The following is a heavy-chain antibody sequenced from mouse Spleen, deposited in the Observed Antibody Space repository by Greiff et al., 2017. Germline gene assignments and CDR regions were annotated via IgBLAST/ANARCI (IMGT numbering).Heavy chain of an antibody. Sequence: VHVKQSGPELVKPGASVKISCKASGYTFTDYYMNWVKQSHGKSLEWIGDINPNNGGTSYNQKFKGKATLTVDKSSSTAYMELRSLTSEDSAVYYCARDYYGSSYGYWGQGTTLTVSS. CDR2: INPNNGGT. V-gene: IGHV1-26*01. CDR3: ARDYYGSSYGY. CDR1: GYTFTDYY. D-gene: IGHD1-1*01. J-gene: IGHJ2*01.